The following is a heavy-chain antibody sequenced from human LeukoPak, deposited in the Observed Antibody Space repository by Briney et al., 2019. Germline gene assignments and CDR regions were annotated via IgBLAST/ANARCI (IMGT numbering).Heavy chain of an antibody. V-gene: IGHV3-23*01. J-gene: IGHJ4*02. CDR2: IGGSGDKT. CDR1: GFTFNRNA. Sequence: GGSLRLSCATSGFTFNRNAISWVRQAPGKGLEWVSTIGGSGDKTFYADSVKGRFTISRDNSKNMVHLQMNSLTGEDTALYYCVRRGDASSGWGDHDFWGQGALVTVSS. CDR3: VRRGDASSGWGDHDF. D-gene: IGHD6-19*01.